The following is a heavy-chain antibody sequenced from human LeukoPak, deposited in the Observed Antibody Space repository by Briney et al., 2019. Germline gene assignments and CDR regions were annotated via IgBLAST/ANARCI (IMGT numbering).Heavy chain of an antibody. D-gene: IGHD3-10*01. CDR2: INSDGSST. Sequence: GGSLRLSCAASGFTFSSYWMHWVRQAPGKGLVWVSRINSDGSSTSYADSVKGRFTISRDNAKNTLYLQMNSLRAEDTAVYYCAKDKVGSGWYFDLWGRGTLVTVSS. J-gene: IGHJ2*01. CDR1: GFTFSSYW. V-gene: IGHV3-74*01. CDR3: AKDKVGSGWYFDL.